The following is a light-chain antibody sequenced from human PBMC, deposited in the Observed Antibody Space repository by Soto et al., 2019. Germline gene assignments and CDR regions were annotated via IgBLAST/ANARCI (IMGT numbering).Light chain of an antibody. J-gene: IGLJ3*02. CDR2: NNS. CDR3: AAWDDSLNGVV. V-gene: IGLV1-44*01. Sequence: QSVLTQPPSASGTPGQRVTIACSGSSSNIGSTTVKWYQQLPGTAPKLLIYNNSQRPSGVPDRFSGSKSGTSASLAISGLQSEDEADYYCAAWDDSLNGVVFGGGTQLTV. CDR1: SSNIGSTT.